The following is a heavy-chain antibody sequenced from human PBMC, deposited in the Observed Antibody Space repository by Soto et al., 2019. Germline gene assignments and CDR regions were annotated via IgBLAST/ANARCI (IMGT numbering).Heavy chain of an antibody. J-gene: IGHJ6*03. CDR3: ARAIVVVPAAMNPLGYYMDV. CDR2: IKQDGSEK. Sequence: GGSLRLSCAASGFTFSSYWMSWVRQAPGKGLEWVANIKQDGSEKYYVDSVKGRFTISRDNAKNSLYLQMNSLRAEDTAVYYCARAIVVVPAAMNPLGYYMDVWGKGTTVTVSS. V-gene: IGHV3-7*01. CDR1: GFTFSSYW. D-gene: IGHD2-2*01.